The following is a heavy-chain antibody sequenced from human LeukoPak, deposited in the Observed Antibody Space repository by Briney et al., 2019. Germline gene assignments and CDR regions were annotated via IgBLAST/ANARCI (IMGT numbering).Heavy chain of an antibody. D-gene: IGHD5-12*01. CDR2: ITSSGSDI. CDR1: GFTFSDYY. Sequence: GGSLRLSCAASGFTFSDYYMSWIRQAPGKGLEWVAYITSSGSDIYYADSVRGRFSISRDNAKNSLFLQMNSLRVEDTATYYCASDIVATSGDFWGQGTLVTVSS. J-gene: IGHJ4*02. CDR3: ASDIVATSGDF. V-gene: IGHV3-11*01.